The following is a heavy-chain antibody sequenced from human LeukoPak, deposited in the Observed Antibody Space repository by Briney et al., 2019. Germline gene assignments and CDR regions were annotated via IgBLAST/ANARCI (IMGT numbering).Heavy chain of an antibody. CDR3: AKEPYSSVYYFYYMDV. CDR1: GFTFSTCG. CDR2: IRYGGSDI. D-gene: IGHD6-25*01. Sequence: GGSLRLSCAASGFTFSTCGMHWVRQAPAKGLEWVAFIRYGGSDIYYGDSVKGRFTISRDNSKNTLYLQVNSLRGEDTAVYYCAKEPYSSVYYFYYMDVWGKGTTVTVSS. V-gene: IGHV3-30*02. J-gene: IGHJ6*03.